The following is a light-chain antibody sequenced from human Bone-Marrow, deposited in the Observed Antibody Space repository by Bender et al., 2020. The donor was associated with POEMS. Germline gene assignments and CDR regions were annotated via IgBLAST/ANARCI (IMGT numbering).Light chain of an antibody. CDR1: NSDVGGSNH. CDR2: DGT. V-gene: IGLV2-14*03. Sequence: QSVLTQPASVSGSPGQTITISCTGTNSDVGGSNHVSWYQQHPGKPPKLLIYDGTRRPSELSARFSASKSGNTTSLTTSGLQTGDEATYLCSAYTTASTLVFGPGTEVTVL. CDR3: SAYTTASTLV. J-gene: IGLJ1*01.